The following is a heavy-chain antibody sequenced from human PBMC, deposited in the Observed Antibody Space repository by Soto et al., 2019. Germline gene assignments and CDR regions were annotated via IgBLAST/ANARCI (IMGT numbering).Heavy chain of an antibody. Sequence: HPGGSLRLSCAASGFTFSSFSLHWVRQAPGKGLEWLALISYDGSNKYNADSVKGRFAISRDNSKNTLYLQMNSLRVEDTAVYYCVREPMGYYYGMDVWGQGTTVTVSS. CDR3: VREPMGYYYGMDV. J-gene: IGHJ6*02. CDR2: ISYDGSNK. CDR1: GFTFSSFS. V-gene: IGHV3-30*09. D-gene: IGHD3-16*01.